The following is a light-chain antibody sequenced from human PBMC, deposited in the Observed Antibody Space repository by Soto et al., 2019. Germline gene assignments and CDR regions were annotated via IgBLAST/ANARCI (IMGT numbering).Light chain of an antibody. CDR3: QQSDHSPIYS. CDR2: AAS. V-gene: IGKV1-39*01. CDR1: QSIGTS. J-gene: IGKJ2*01. Sequence: DIPMTQSPSSLSASVGDRVTITCRASQSIGTSLNWYQQKPGEAPKLLIYAASSLQSGVPSRFSGSGSGTDFTLTISSLQPEDFATYYCQQSDHSPIYSFGQGTDLEIK.